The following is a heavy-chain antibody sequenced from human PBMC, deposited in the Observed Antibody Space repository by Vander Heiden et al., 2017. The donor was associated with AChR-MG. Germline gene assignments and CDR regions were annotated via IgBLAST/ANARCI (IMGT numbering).Heavy chain of an antibody. CDR3: AKDTHYCSGGSCYGYMDV. J-gene: IGHJ6*03. D-gene: IGHD2-15*01. CDR1: GFTFDDYA. Sequence: EVQLVESGGGLVQPGRSLRLSCAASGFTFDDYAMHWVRQAPGKGLEWVSGISWNSGSIGYADSVKGRFTISRDNAKNSLYLQMNSLRAEDTALYYCAKDTHYCSGGSCYGYMDVWGKGTTVTVSS. V-gene: IGHV3-9*01. CDR2: ISWNSGSI.